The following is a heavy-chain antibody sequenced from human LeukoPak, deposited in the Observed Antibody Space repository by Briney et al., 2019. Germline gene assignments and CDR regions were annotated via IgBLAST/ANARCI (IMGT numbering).Heavy chain of an antibody. V-gene: IGHV4-34*01. CDR3: ASRGLLGYSYGQRDY. Sequence: SQTLSPTCAVYGGSFSGYYWSWIRQPPGKGLEWIGEINHSGSTNYNPSLKSLVTISVDTSKNQFSLKLSSVTAADTAVYYCASRGLLGYSYGQRDYWGQGTLVTVSS. D-gene: IGHD5-18*01. J-gene: IGHJ4*02. CDR1: GGSFSGYY. CDR2: INHSGST.